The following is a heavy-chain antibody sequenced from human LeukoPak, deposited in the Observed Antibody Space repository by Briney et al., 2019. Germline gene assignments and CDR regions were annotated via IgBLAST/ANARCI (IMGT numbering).Heavy chain of an antibody. CDR1: GGSFSGYY. V-gene: IGHV4-34*01. J-gene: IGHJ4*02. D-gene: IGHD3-22*01. Sequence: SETLSLTCAVYGGSFSGYYWSWIRQPPGKGLEWIGEINHSGSTNYNPSLKSRVTISVDTSKNQFSLKLSSVTAADTAVYYCARVPYYYDSSGYYSNFDYWGQGTLVTVSS. CDR3: ARVPYYYDSSGYYSNFDY. CDR2: INHSGST.